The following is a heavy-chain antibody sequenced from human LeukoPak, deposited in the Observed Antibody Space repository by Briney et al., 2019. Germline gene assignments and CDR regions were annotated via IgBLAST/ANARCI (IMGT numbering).Heavy chain of an antibody. D-gene: IGHD2-15*01. CDR2: IYPGDSDI. CDR1: GYSFTSYW. CDR3: ARFVGACSGGSCYSDY. Sequence: GESLKISCKGSGYSFTSYWIGWVRQMPGKGLEWMGIIYPGDSDIRYSPSFQGQVTISADKSISTAYLQWNSLKASDTAMYYCARFVGACSGGSCYSDYWGQGTLVTVSS. J-gene: IGHJ4*02. V-gene: IGHV5-51*01.